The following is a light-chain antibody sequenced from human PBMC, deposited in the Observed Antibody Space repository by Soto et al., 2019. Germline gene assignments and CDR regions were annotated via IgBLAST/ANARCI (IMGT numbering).Light chain of an antibody. V-gene: IGKV1-5*03. J-gene: IGKJ1*01. CDR3: QQYNTYSRT. Sequence: DIQMTQSPSTLSGYVGDRVTITCRASQTISSWLAWYQQKPGKAPKLLIYKASTLKSGVPSRFSGSGSGTEFTLTISSLQPDDFATYYCQQYNTYSRTFGQGGNVDI. CDR1: QTISSW. CDR2: KAS.